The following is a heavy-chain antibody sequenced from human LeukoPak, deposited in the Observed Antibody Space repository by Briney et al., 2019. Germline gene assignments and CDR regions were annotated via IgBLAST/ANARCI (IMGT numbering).Heavy chain of an antibody. CDR3: ARAGSSGDFDY. J-gene: IGHJ4*02. V-gene: IGHV3-9*01. CDR2: ISWNSGSI. D-gene: IGHD6-19*01. Sequence: GGSLRLSCAASGFTFDDYAMHWVRQAPGKGLEWVSGISWNSGSIGYADSVKGRFTISRDNAKNSLYLQMNSLRAEDTAVYYCARAGSSGDFDYWGQGTLVTVSS. CDR1: GFTFDDYA.